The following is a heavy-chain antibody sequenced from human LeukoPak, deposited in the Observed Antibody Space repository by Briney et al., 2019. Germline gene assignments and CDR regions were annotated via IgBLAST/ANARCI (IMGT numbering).Heavy chain of an antibody. CDR3: ASSPPTVITVSYFDS. Sequence: GGSLRLSCAASGFTFSNYAMSWVRQAPGKGLEWVSSISDTGASSYYAGSVKGRFTISRDNSKNTLFLQMNSLRAEDTAVYYCASSPPTVITVSYFDSWGQGTLSPSPQ. V-gene: IGHV3-23*01. CDR1: GFTFSNYA. J-gene: IGHJ4*02. D-gene: IGHD4-17*01. CDR2: ISDTGASS.